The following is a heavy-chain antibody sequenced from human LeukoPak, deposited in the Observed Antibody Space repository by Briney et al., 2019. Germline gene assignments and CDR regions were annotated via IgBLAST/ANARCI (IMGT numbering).Heavy chain of an antibody. CDR1: GGTLSSYA. V-gene: IGHV1-69*04. CDR2: IIPIFGIA. CDR3: ARDSQQWLAPYYYGMDV. Sequence: ASVKVSCMDSGGTLSSYAISWVRQAPGQGLECMGRIIPIFGIANYAQKFQGRVTITADKSTSTAYMELSSVRSEDKAVYYCARDSQQWLAPYYYGMDVWGEGTRVSVSS. J-gene: IGHJ6*01. D-gene: IGHD6-19*01.